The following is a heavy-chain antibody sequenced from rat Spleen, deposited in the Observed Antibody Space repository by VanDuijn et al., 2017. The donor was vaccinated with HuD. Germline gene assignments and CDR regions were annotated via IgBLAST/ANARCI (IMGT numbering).Heavy chain of an antibody. J-gene: IGHJ2*01. CDR2: ITNSGEST. CDR1: GFTFNNYW. D-gene: IGHD1-1*01. CDR3: ATDDYSGDYFDY. V-gene: IGHV5-31*01. Sequence: EVQLVESGGGLVQPGRSLKLSCVASGFTFNNYWMTWIRQAPGKGLEWVASITNSGESTYYRDSVKGRFTISRDNAKSTLYLQMDSLRSEDTATYYCATDDYSGDYFDYWGQGVMVTVSS.